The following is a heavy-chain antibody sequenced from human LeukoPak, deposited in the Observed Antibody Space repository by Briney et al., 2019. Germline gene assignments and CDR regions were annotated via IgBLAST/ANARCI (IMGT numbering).Heavy chain of an antibody. V-gene: IGHV1-2*02. J-gene: IGHJ5*02. CDR3: ARAPIPYDRSRTDYRFDP. D-gene: IGHD3-3*01. CDR2: INPNSGGT. CDR1: GYTFTGYY. Sequence: ASVKVSCKASGYTFTGYYMHWVRQAPGQGLEWMGWINPNSGGTNYAQKFQGRVTMTRDTSISTAYMELSRLRSDDTAVYYCARAPIPYDRSRTDYRFDPWGQGTLVTVAS.